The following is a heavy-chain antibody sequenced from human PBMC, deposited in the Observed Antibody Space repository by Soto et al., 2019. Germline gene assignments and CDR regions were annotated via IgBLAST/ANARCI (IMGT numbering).Heavy chain of an antibody. V-gene: IGHV4-4*07. Sequence: LSLTCAVSGASIRSYHWSFLRQPAGKGLEWVGRIQHTGNTNYNPSLKSRVTMSADTSKNQISLKMTSVTAADTAVYFCAKDVSSRRWFDPCGQGVRVTVSS. CDR3: AKDVSSRRWFDP. J-gene: IGHJ5*02. CDR1: GASIRSYH. D-gene: IGHD3-16*01. CDR2: IQHTGNT.